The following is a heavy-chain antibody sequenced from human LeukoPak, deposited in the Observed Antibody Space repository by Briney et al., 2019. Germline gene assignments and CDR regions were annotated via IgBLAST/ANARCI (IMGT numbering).Heavy chain of an antibody. V-gene: IGHV3-23*01. CDR1: GFTFSSYG. D-gene: IGHD2-15*01. J-gene: IGHJ4*02. CDR3: AKKRSSGGATQFDY. CDR2: TSGSGDDT. Sequence: GGSLRLSCVASGFTFSSYGMSWVRQAPGKGLEWVSYTSGSGDDTYYADSVRGRFTLSRDNSKNTLYLQMNSLRADDTAVDYCAKKRSSGGATQFDYWGQGTLVTVSS.